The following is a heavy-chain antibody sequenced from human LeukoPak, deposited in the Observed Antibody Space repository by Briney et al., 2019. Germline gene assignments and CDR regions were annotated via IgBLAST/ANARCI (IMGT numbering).Heavy chain of an antibody. CDR1: GGSISSYY. D-gene: IGHD2-15*01. CDR2: INHSGNT. CDR3: ETSSSATIDYFYDYIDV. J-gene: IGHJ6*03. V-gene: IGHV4-34*01. Sequence: SETLSLTCTVSGGSISSYYWGWIRQPPGKGLEWIGEINHSGNTNYNPSLKSRVTISGDTSKNQFSLKLSSVTAADTAVYYCETSSSATIDYFYDYIDVWGKGTTVTVSS.